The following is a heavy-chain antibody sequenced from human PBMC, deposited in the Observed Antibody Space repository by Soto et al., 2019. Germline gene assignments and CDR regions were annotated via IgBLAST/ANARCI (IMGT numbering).Heavy chain of an antibody. CDR1: GFIFNSYS. J-gene: IGHJ4*02. V-gene: IGHV3-48*02. Sequence: GESLKISCAASGFIFNSYSMNWVRQAPGKGLEWVSYISSSSSTIYYADSVKGRFTISRDNAKNSLYLQMNSLRDEDTAVYYCARDHPLHYDSSTYSRFDYWGQGTLVTVSS. D-gene: IGHD3-22*01. CDR2: ISSSSSTI. CDR3: ARDHPLHYDSSTYSRFDY.